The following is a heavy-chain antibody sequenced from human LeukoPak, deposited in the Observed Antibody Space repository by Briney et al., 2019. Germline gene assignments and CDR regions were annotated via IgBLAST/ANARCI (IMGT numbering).Heavy chain of an antibody. D-gene: IGHD6-13*01. J-gene: IGHJ3*02. CDR1: GGTFSSYA. V-gene: IGHV1-69*04. CDR3: AREKAAGTGAFDI. CDR2: IIPILGIA. Sequence: SVKVSCKASGGTFSSYAISWVRQAPGQGLEWMGRIIPILGIANYAQKFQGRVTITADKSTSTAYMELSSLRSEDTAVYYCAREKAAGTGAFDIWGQGTMVTVSS.